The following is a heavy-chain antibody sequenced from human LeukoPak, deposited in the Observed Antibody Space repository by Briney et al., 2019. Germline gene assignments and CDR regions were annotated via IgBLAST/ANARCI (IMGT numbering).Heavy chain of an antibody. Sequence: GGSLRLSCAASGFTFDDYAMHWVRQAPGKGLEWVSLISWDGGSTYYADSVKGRFTISRDNSKNSPYLQMNSLRAEDTALYYCAKGKDDRDPTSAYYYYYMDVWGKGTTVTVSS. V-gene: IGHV3-43D*04. D-gene: IGHD3-10*01. J-gene: IGHJ6*03. CDR2: ISWDGGST. CDR3: AKGKDDRDPTSAYYYYYMDV. CDR1: GFTFDDYA.